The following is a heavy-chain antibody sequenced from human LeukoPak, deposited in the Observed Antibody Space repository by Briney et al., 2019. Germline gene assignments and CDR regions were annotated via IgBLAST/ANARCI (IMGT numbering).Heavy chain of an antibody. CDR2: TYYRSKWYN. J-gene: IGHJ5*02. D-gene: IGHD6-6*01. CDR3: ARGTLRKNGDIAARPGNWFDP. V-gene: IGHV6-1*01. CDR1: GDSVSSNSAA. Sequence: SQTLSLTCAISGDSVSSNSAAWNWIRQSPSRGLEWLGRTYYRSKWYNDYAVSVKSRITINPDTPKNQFSLQLNSVTPEDTAVYYCARGTLRKNGDIAARPGNWFDPWGQGTLVTVSS.